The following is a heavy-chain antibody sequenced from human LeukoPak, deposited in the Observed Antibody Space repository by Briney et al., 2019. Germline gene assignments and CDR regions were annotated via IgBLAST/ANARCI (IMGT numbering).Heavy chain of an antibody. D-gene: IGHD3-3*01. V-gene: IGHV3-7*03. CDR2: IKEDGSET. CDR3: ARPHNNWRWYFDL. J-gene: IGHJ2*01. CDR1: GFTFSNYW. Sequence: SGGSLRLSCAASGFTFSNYWMSWVRQAPGKGPEWMGNIKEDGSETYYVDSVKGRFTISRDNAQNSLYLHMHSLRVEDTAVYYCARPHNNWRWYFDLWGRGILVTVSS.